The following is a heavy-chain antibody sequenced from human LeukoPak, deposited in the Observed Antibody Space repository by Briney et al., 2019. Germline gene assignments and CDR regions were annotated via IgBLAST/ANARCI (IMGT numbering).Heavy chain of an antibody. CDR1: GYSFTSNY. CDR3: ARDQEAFDY. V-gene: IGHV1-46*01. Sequence: VASVKVSCKASGYSFTSNYIHWVRQAPGQGLEWMGMIYPRDGSTSYAQKFQGRVTVTRDTPTSTVHMELSGLRSEDTAVYYCARDQEAFDYWGQGTLVTVSS. CDR2: IYPRDGST. J-gene: IGHJ4*02.